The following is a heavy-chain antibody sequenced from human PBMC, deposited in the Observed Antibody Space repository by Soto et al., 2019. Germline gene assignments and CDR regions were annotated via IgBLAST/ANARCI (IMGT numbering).Heavy chain of an antibody. J-gene: IGHJ4*02. D-gene: IGHD4-17*01. Sequence: QVQLQESGPGLVKPSQTLSLTCTVSGGSISSGGYYWSWIRQHPGKGLEWIGYIYYSGSTYYNPSLKSRVTISVDTSKNQFSLKLSSVTAADQDVYYCERDPFPTVTGYWVGYWGQGTLVTVSS. CDR2: IYYSGST. CDR3: ERDPFPTVTGYWVGY. CDR1: GGSISSGGYY. V-gene: IGHV4-31*03.